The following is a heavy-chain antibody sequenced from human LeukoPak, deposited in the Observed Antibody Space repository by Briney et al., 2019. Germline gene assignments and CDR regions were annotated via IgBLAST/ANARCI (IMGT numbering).Heavy chain of an antibody. Sequence: GGSLRLSCAASGFTFDDYAMHWVRQAPGKGLEWVSGISWNSGSIGYADSVKGRFTISRDNAKNSLYLQMNSLRAEDTALYHCARVVAAAGPPYYFDYWGQGTLVTVSS. D-gene: IGHD6-25*01. J-gene: IGHJ4*02. V-gene: IGHV3-9*01. CDR3: ARVVAAAGPPYYFDY. CDR2: ISWNSGSI. CDR1: GFTFDDYA.